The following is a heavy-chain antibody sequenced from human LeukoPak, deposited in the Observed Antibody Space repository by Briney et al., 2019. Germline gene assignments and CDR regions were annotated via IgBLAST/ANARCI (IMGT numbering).Heavy chain of an antibody. J-gene: IGHJ6*02. V-gene: IGHV4-39*01. CDR3: ARYAYYSSSFKPYYYGMDV. Sequence: PSETLSLTCTVSGGSISSGDYYWGWIRQPPGKGLEWIASIYYSGSTHYNPSLKSRVTISVDTSTNQFSLKLTSVTAADTAVFYCARYAYYSSSFKPYYYGMDVWGQGTTVTVSS. CDR2: IYYSGST. D-gene: IGHD6-13*01. CDR1: GGSISSGDYY.